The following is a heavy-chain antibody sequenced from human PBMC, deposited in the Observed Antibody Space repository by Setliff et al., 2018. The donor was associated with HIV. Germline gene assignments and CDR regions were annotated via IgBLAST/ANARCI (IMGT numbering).Heavy chain of an antibody. CDR2: IIPIFGTA. J-gene: IGHJ4*02. D-gene: IGHD6-6*01. CDR1: GGTFSSYA. V-gene: IGHV1-69*05. Sequence: SVKVSCKASGGTFSSYAISWVRQAPGQGLEWMGGIIPIFGTANYAQKFQGRVTITTDESTSTAYMELSSLRSEDTAVYYCARSRNTTARGQYYFDYWDQGTLVTVSS. CDR3: ARSRNTTARGQYYFDY.